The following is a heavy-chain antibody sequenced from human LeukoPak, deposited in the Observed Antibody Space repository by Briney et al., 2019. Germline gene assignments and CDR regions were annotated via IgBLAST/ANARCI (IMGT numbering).Heavy chain of an antibody. D-gene: IGHD6-13*01. J-gene: IGHJ3*02. V-gene: IGHV3-30-3*01. CDR3: ARVHKSYSSSWYNAFDI. Sequence: PGRSLRLSCAASGFTFSSYAMHWVRQAPGKGLEWVAVISYDGSNKYYADSVKGRFTISRDNSKNTLLYLQMNSLRAEDTAVYYCARVHKSYSSSWYNAFDIWGQGTMVTVSS. CDR2: ISYDGSNK. CDR1: GFTFSSYA.